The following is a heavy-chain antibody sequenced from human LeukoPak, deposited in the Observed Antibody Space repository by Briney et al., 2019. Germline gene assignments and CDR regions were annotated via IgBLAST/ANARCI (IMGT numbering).Heavy chain of an antibody. CDR3: ARSFYGSGSYNDYGMDV. D-gene: IGHD3-10*01. V-gene: IGHV4-34*01. CDR2: INHSGST. CDR1: GGSFSGYY. J-gene: IGHJ6*02. Sequence: PSETLSLTCAVYGGSFSGYYWSWIRQPPGKGLEGIGEINHSGSTNYNPSLKSRVTISVDTSKNQFSLKLSSVTAADTAVYYCARSFYGSGSYNDYGMDVWGQGTTVTVSS.